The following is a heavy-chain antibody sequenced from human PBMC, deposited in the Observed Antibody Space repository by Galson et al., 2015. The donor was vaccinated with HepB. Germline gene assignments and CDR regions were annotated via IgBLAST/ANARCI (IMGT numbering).Heavy chain of an antibody. Sequence: QVQLQESGPGLVKPSETLSLTCNVSGVSISSYYWSWVRQPPGKGLEWIGYGYYSGSAYYNPSLKSRVTLPVDTSKSQFSLRLDSVTAADTAVYYCASLAMAATGLGYFDSWGQGALVIVSS. CDR3: ASLAMAATGLGYFDS. CDR1: GVSISSYY. J-gene: IGHJ4*02. D-gene: IGHD1-1*01. CDR2: GYYSGSA. V-gene: IGHV4-59*01.